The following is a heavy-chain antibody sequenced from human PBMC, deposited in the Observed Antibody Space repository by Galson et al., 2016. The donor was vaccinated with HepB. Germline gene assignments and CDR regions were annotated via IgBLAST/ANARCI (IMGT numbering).Heavy chain of an antibody. Sequence: SVKVSCKASGYTFTNYYLHWVRQAPGQGLEWMGVIIPSGGGTSYAQRFQGRVNLTRDTPTNTVYMDLSSLRSEDPAVYYCARGGYYSSGWYDAFDIWGQGTMVTVSS. CDR1: GYTFTNYY. J-gene: IGHJ3*02. CDR2: IIPSGGGT. CDR3: ARGGYYSSGWYDAFDI. V-gene: IGHV1-46*01. D-gene: IGHD6-19*01.